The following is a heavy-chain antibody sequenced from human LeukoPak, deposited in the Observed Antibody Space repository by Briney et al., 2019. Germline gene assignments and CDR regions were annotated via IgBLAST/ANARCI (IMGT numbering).Heavy chain of an antibody. V-gene: IGHV4-31*03. J-gene: IGHJ3*02. Sequence: SQTLSLTCTVSGGSISSGGYYWSWIRQYPGKGLEWIGYIYYSGSTYYNPSLKSRVTISVDTSKNQFSLKLSSVTAADTAVYYCASYFYSYGNDAFDIWGQGTMVTVSS. CDR1: GGSISSGGYY. CDR2: IYYSGST. D-gene: IGHD5-18*01. CDR3: ASYFYSYGNDAFDI.